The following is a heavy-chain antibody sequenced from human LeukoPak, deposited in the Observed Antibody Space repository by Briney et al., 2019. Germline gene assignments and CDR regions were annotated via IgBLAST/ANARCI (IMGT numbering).Heavy chain of an antibody. V-gene: IGHV3-66*01. CDR1: GFTVSRNY. CDR2: IYSGGST. CDR3: ANHKRTYYDSSGYLGYFDY. D-gene: IGHD3-22*01. J-gene: IGHJ4*02. Sequence: PGGSLRLSCAASGFTVSRNYMSWVRQAPGKGLEWVSVIYSGGSTYYADSVKGRFTISRDNSKNTLYLQMNSLRAEDTAVYYCANHKRTYYDSSGYLGYFDYWGQGTLVTVSS.